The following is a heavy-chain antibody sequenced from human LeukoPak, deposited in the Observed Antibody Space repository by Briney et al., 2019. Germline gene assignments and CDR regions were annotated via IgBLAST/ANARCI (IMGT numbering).Heavy chain of an antibody. CDR3: AKFMVGPKDYFDY. D-gene: IGHD2-15*01. CDR1: GFTFSSYA. Sequence: GGSLRLSCAASGFTFSSYAMSWVRQAPGKGLEWVSAISGSGGSTYYADSMKGRFTISRDNSKNTLYLQMNSLRAEDTAVYYCAKFMVGPKDYFDYWGQGTLVTVSS. V-gene: IGHV3-23*01. J-gene: IGHJ4*02. CDR2: ISGSGGST.